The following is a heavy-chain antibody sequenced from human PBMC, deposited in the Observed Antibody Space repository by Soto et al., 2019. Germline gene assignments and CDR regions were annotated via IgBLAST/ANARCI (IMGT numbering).Heavy chain of an antibody. D-gene: IGHD1-26*01. CDR1: GFTFTSNA. CDR3: ARRGSGSYYDY. V-gene: IGHV3-23*01. CDR2: ISGSGGST. J-gene: IGHJ4*02. Sequence: EVQLLESGGGLVQPGGSLSLSCEPSGFTFTSNAMRWVRQAPVKGLEWVSAISGSGGSTSYADSVKGRFTISRDNSKNTLYLQMNSLRAEDTAVYYCARRGSGSYYDYWGQGTLVTVSS.